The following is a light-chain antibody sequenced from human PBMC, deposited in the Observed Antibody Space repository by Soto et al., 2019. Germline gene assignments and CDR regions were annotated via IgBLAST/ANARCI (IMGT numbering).Light chain of an antibody. Sequence: DVQMTQSPSTLSASVGDRVTITCRASQSISTWLVWYQQKPGKAPKVLIYKASTLKSGVPSRFSGSGSGTEFTLTISSLQPDDFATYYCQHYNSYSEAFGQGTRLEIK. V-gene: IGKV1-5*03. J-gene: IGKJ5*01. CDR3: QHYNSYSEA. CDR1: QSISTW. CDR2: KAS.